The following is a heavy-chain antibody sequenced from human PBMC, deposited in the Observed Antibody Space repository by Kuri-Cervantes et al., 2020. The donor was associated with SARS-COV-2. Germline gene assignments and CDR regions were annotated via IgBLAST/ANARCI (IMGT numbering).Heavy chain of an antibody. Sequence: SETLSLTCAVSGVSVSGGTYYWSWIRQPAGKGLEWIGHIYTSGSTNYNPSLKSRVTISVDTSKNQFSLKLSSVTAADTAVYYCARGHCSSTSCYINYYYYMDVWGKGTTVTVSS. CDR1: GVSVSGGTYY. CDR2: IYTSGST. J-gene: IGHJ6*03. CDR3: ARGHCSSTSCYINYYYYMDV. D-gene: IGHD2-2*01. V-gene: IGHV4-61*09.